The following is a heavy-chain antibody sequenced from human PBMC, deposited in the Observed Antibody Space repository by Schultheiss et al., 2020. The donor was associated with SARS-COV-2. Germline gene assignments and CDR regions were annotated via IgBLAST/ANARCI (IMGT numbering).Heavy chain of an antibody. J-gene: IGHJ6*02. CDR2: ISGSGGST. CDR3: ARDGGGNLYYYYYGMDV. D-gene: IGHD4-23*01. V-gene: IGHV3-23*01. Sequence: GGSLRLSCAASGFTFSSYAMSWVRQAPGKGLEWVSAISGSGGSTYYADSVKGRFTISRDNSKNTLYLQMNSLRAEDTAVYYCARDGGGNLYYYYYGMDVWGQGTTVTVSS. CDR1: GFTFSSYA.